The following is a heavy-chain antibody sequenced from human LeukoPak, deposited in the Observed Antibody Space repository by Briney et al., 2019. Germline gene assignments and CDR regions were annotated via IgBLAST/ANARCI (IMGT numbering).Heavy chain of an antibody. J-gene: IGHJ6*02. Sequence: GGSLRLSCAASGFTFSDYYMSWIRQAPGKGLEWVSYISSSGSTIYYADSVKGRFTISRDNAKNSQYLQMNSLRAEDTAVYYCARGPMVRGVMVYYYYGMDVWGQGTTVTVSS. CDR2: ISSSGSTI. D-gene: IGHD3-10*01. V-gene: IGHV3-11*01. CDR1: GFTFSDYY. CDR3: ARGPMVRGVMVYYYYGMDV.